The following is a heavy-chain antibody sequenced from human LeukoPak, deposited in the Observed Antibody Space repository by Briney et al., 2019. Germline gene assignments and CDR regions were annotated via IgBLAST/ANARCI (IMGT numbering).Heavy chain of an antibody. Sequence: ASVKVSCKASGYTFASYGISWVRQAPGQGLEWMGWISAYNGNTNYAQKLQGRVTMTTDTSTSTAYMELRGLRSDDTAVYYCARERGCSSTSCSLDYWGQGTLVTVSS. V-gene: IGHV1-18*01. CDR3: ARERGCSSTSCSLDY. CDR2: ISAYNGNT. CDR1: GYTFASYG. D-gene: IGHD2-2*01. J-gene: IGHJ4*02.